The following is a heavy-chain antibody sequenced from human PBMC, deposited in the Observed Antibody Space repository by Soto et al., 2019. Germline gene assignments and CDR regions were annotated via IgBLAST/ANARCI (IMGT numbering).Heavy chain of an antibody. V-gene: IGHV1-18*01. J-gene: IGHJ4*02. CDR1: GYTFTTFG. D-gene: IGHD2-15*01. CDR2: ISAYSGNT. CDR3: ARAYCSGGSCYLDY. Sequence: QVQLVQSGGEVKKPGAAVKVSCKASGYTFTTFGIGWVRQAPGQGLEWMGWISAYSGNTEYPQKLQGRVTMTIDTSTSTTYMELRSRRSDATAVYYCARAYCSGGSCYLDYWGQGALVTVSS.